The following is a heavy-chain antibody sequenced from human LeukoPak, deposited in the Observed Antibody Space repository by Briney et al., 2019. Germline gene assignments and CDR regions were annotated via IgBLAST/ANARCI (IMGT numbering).Heavy chain of an antibody. CDR2: IYYSGST. CDR1: GGSISSYY. CDR3: ARKLGIAVGDYYYYGLDV. V-gene: IGHV4-59*01. D-gene: IGHD6-19*01. J-gene: IGHJ6*02. Sequence: PSETLSLTCTVSGGSISSYYWSWIRQPPGKGLEWIGNIYYSGSTNYNPSLQSRVTVSIGTSKNQFSLKVRSVTPADTAVYYCARKLGIAVGDYYYYGLDVWGQGTTVTVSS.